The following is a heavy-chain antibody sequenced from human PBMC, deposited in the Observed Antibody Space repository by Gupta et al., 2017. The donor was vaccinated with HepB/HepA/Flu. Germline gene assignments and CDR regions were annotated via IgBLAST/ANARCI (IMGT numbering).Heavy chain of an antibody. CDR3: ARAGIAARPGYYYYMDV. D-gene: IGHD6-6*01. CDR2: IWYDGSKK. Sequence: QVQLVESGGGVVQPGRSLRLSCAASGFTFSSYGMHWVRQAPGKGLEWVAVIWYDGSKKYYADSVKGRLTISRDNSKNTLYLQMNSLRAEDTAVYYCARAGIAARPGYYYYMDVWGKGTTVTLA. CDR1: GFTFSSYG. V-gene: IGHV3-33*01. J-gene: IGHJ6*03.